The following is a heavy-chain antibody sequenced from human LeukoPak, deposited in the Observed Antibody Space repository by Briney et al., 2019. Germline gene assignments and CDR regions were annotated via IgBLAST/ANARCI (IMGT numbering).Heavy chain of an antibody. CDR3: ARRNGDLDY. D-gene: IGHD4-17*01. Sequence: GGALKISSKGAGYSFTSYWIGGGRQMPGKGLEGMGIIYPGDCDTRYSPSLEGQVTISADKSISTAYLQWSSLKASDTAMYYCARRNGDLDYWGQGTLVTVSS. CDR2: IYPGDCDT. V-gene: IGHV5-51*01. J-gene: IGHJ4*02. CDR1: GYSFTSYW.